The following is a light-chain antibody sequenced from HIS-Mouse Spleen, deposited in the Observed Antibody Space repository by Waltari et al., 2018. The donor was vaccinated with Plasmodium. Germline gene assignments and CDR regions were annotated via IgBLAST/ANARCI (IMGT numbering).Light chain of an antibody. CDR1: QSISSG. CDR2: KAS. J-gene: IGKJ1*01. Sequence: DIQMTQSPSTLSASVGDRVTITCRATQSISSGLARCYQKPRKAPNLLIYKASSLESAVPSTFCSSGSGTEFTLTISSLQPDDFATYYYQQYNSYSCTFGQGTKVEIK. CDR3: QQYNSYSCT. V-gene: IGKV1-5*03.